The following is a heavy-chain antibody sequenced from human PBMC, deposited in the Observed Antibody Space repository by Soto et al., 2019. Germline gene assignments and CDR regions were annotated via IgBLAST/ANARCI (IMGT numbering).Heavy chain of an antibody. V-gene: IGHV4-31*03. CDR3: AREDSWYFDL. Sequence: PSETLSLTCTVSGGSISSGGYYWSWIRQHPGKGLEWIGYIYYSGSTYYNPSLNSRVTISVDTSKNQFSLKLSSVTAADTAVYYCAREDSWYFDLWGRGTLVTVSS. CDR1: GGSISSGGYY. J-gene: IGHJ2*01. CDR2: IYYSGST. D-gene: IGHD2-15*01.